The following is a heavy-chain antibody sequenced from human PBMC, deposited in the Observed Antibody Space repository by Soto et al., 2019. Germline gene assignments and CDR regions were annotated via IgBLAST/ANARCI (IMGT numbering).Heavy chain of an antibody. D-gene: IGHD4-17*01. CDR1: GGSISSYY. Sequence: QVQLQESGPGLVKPSETLSLTCTVSGGSISSYYWSWMRQPPGKGLEWIGYIYYSGSTNYNPSLKSRVTISVDTSKNQFSLKLSSVTAADTAAYYCARDGVTTGFDYWGQGTLVTVSS. J-gene: IGHJ4*02. CDR2: IYYSGST. V-gene: IGHV4-59*01. CDR3: ARDGVTTGFDY.